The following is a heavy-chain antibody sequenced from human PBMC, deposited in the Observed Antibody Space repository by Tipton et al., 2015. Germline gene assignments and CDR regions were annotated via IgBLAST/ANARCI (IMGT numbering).Heavy chain of an antibody. J-gene: IGHJ4*02. D-gene: IGHD5-24*01. V-gene: IGHV3-21*01. CDR3: ARSLRDGYNREFAY. Sequence: GSLRLSCAASGFSFSDYDMNWVRQAPGKGLEWVSLFSRTGAYIHYADSVKGRFTTSRDNAKYSLYLQMNSLRAEDAAVYYCARSLRDGYNREFAYWGQGTLVTVSS. CDR2: FSRTGAYI. CDR1: GFSFSDYD.